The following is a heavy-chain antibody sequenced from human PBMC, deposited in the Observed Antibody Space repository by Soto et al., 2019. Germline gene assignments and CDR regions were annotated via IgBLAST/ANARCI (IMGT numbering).Heavy chain of an antibody. CDR1: GNTHTIYF. D-gene: IGHD3-10*01. V-gene: IGHV1-2*02. Sequence: SCKASGNTHTIYFIHWLRQARGQGLEWMGWINSVSGGTNYAHKFQGRVTMTRDTSTTTAFMELSGLRSDDTAVYFCARGGSYYAHWGQGTLVTVSS. CDR2: INSVSGGT. J-gene: IGHJ4*02. CDR3: ARGGSYYAH.